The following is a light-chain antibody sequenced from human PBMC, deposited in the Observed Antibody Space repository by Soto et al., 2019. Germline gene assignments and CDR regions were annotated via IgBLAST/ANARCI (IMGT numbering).Light chain of an antibody. CDR3: QQGHNWPLT. Sequence: EIVMTQSPATLSVSPGERATLSCRASQSISSELAWYQQKPGQPPRLLIYGASTRATGVPARFTGSGSGSDITLTISGLQSEDFAVYYGQQGHNWPLTFGQGTRLEI. CDR2: GAS. J-gene: IGKJ2*01. CDR1: QSISSE. V-gene: IGKV3-15*01.